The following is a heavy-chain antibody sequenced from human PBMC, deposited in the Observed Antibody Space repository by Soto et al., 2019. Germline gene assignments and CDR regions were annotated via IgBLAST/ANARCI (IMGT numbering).Heavy chain of an antibody. D-gene: IGHD3-10*01. V-gene: IGHV3-33*01. CDR3: ARDGELLWFGELLPPYYFDY. J-gene: IGHJ4*02. CDR1: GFTFSSYG. CDR2: IWYDGSNK. Sequence: PGGSLRLSCAASGFTFSSYGMHWVRQAQGKGLEWVAVIWYDGSNKYYADSVKGRFTISRDNSKNTLYLQMNSLRAEDTAVYYCARDGELLWFGELLPPYYFDYWGQGTLVTVSS.